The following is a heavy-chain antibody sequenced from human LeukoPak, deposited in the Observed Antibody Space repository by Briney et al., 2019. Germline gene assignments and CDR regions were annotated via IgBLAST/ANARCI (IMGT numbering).Heavy chain of an antibody. CDR2: INHSGST. CDR3: ARGAVPAAILDY. CDR1: GGSFSGYY. Sequence: SETLSLTCAVSGGSFSGYYWSWIRQPPGKGLEWIGEINHSGSTNYNPSLKSRVTISVDTSKNQFSLKLSSVTAADTAVYYCARGAVPAAILDYWGQGTLVTVSS. V-gene: IGHV4-34*01. D-gene: IGHD2-2*01. J-gene: IGHJ4*02.